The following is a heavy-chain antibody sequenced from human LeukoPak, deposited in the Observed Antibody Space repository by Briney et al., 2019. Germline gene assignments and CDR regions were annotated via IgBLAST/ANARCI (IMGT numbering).Heavy chain of an antibody. CDR1: GFTFSDHY. J-gene: IGHJ4*02. CDR3: ASGLLDLDY. D-gene: IGHD3-10*01. CDR2: ISSSSSYI. Sequence: GGSLRLSCAASGFTFSDHYMDWVRQTPGKGLEWVSSISSSSSYIYYADSVKGRFTISRDNAKNSLYLQMNSLRAEDTAVYYCASGLLDLDYWGQGTLVTVSS. V-gene: IGHV3-21*01.